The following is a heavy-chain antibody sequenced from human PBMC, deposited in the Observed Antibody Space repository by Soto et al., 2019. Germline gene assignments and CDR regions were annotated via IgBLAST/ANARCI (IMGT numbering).Heavy chain of an antibody. CDR1: GGTFSSYT. CDR3: ARGTVLRFLEPSYYMDV. Sequence: QVQLVQSGAEVKKPGSSVKVSCKASGGTFSSYTISWVRQAPGQGREWMGRIIPILGIANYAQKFQGRVTITADKSTSTAYMELSSLRSEDTAVYYCARGTVLRFLEPSYYMDVWGKGTTVTVSS. J-gene: IGHJ6*03. D-gene: IGHD3-3*01. CDR2: IIPILGIA. V-gene: IGHV1-69*02.